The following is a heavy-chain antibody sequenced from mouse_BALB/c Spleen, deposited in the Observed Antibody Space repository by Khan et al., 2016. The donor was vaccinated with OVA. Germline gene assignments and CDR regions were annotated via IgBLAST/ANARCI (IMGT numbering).Heavy chain of an antibody. CDR3: ARDNDYCRTFCTWDF. CDR2: IAPGSGTH. Sequence: DLVKPGASVKLSCKASGYTFTSYWINWIKQRPGQGLEWIGRIAPGSGTHHYNEMFKGKATLTVDASSSTAYIHLSSLSYDDSAVYFCARDNDYCRTFCTWDFWGEGTSVTVTS. D-gene: IGHD1-1*01. CDR1: GYTFTSYW. V-gene: IGHV1S41*01. J-gene: IGHJ4*01.